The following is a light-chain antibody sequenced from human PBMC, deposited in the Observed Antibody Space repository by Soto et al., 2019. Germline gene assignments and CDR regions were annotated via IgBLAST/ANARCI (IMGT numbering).Light chain of an antibody. J-gene: IGKJ1*01. Sequence: DIQMTQSPSTLSASVGDRVTITCRASQSISTWLAWYQQKPGKAPNLLIYKASSLESGVPSRFSGSGSGTVFTLTISSLQPEDFATYYCQQYNGYSWTFGQGTKVEI. CDR3: QQYNGYSWT. V-gene: IGKV1-5*03. CDR2: KAS. CDR1: QSISTW.